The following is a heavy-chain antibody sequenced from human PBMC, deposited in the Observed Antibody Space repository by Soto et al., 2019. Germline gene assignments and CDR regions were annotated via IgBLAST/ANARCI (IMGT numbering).Heavy chain of an antibody. J-gene: IGHJ6*02. CDR3: ARAKGAVIGIGYYYYYGMDV. Sequence: PSETLSLTCAVYGGSFSGYYWSWIRQPPGKGLEWIGEINHSGSTNYNPSLKSRVTISVDTSKNQFSLKLSSVAAADTAVYYCARAKGAVIGIGYYYYYGMDVWGQGITVTVSS. CDR1: GGSFSGYY. V-gene: IGHV4-34*01. D-gene: IGHD3-22*01. CDR2: INHSGST.